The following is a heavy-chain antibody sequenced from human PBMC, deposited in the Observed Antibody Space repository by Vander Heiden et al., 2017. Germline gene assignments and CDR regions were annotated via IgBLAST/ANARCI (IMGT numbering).Heavy chain of an antibody. V-gene: IGHV3-73*02. Sequence: EAQLVEAGGGLVQPGGSLKLSCAASGLSFSGSAMHWGRKASGKGLEWVGRIRSKANSYATAYAASVKGRFTISRDDSKNTAYLQMNSLKTEDTAVYYCTTHYDFWSGYSFDYWGQGTLVTVSS. J-gene: IGHJ4*02. CDR2: IRSKANSYAT. D-gene: IGHD3-3*01. CDR1: GLSFSGSA. CDR3: TTHYDFWSGYSFDY.